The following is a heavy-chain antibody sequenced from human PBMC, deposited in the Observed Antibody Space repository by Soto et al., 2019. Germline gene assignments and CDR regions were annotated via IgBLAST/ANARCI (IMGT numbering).Heavy chain of an antibody. CDR2: VFYGGT. CDR3: ASYRGALYFES. J-gene: IGHJ4*02. Sequence: XETLSLSCSVSGLSMSSNYWSWIRQSPDKGLEWLGYVFYGGTDYNPSLGGRVSMSVETSKSQFSLKLTSVTVADTAVYYCASYRGALYFESWGPGILVTVSS. V-gene: IGHV4-59*01. D-gene: IGHD3-16*01. CDR1: GLSMSSNY.